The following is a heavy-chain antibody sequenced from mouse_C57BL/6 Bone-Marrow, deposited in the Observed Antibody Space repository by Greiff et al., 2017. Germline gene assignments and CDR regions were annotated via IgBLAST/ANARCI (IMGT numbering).Heavy chain of an antibody. J-gene: IGHJ3*01. V-gene: IGHV6-3*01. CDR1: GFTFSNYW. CDR2: IRLKSDNYAT. CDR3: TEDYYDYERFAY. D-gene: IGHD2-4*01. Sequence: EVMLVESGGGLVQPGGSMKLSCVASGFTFSNYWMNWVRQSPEKGLEWVAQIRLKSDNYATHYAESVKGRFTISRDDSKSSVYLQMNNLRAEDTGIYYCTEDYYDYERFAYWGQGTLVTVSA.